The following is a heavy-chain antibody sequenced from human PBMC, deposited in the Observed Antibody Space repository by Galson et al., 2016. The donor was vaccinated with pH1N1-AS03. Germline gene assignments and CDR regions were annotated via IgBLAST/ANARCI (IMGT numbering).Heavy chain of an antibody. CDR3: ARTLNYNTGLDV. V-gene: IGHV2-70*04. Sequence: PALVTPTQTLTLTCTVSGFSLSTGGMRVSWIRQPPGKALEWLGRIDWDDGTFYSTSLKTRLTISKDISKNQVVLTMTNMDPVDTGTYYCARTLNYNTGLDVWGPGATVTVSS. D-gene: IGHD5-24*01. J-gene: IGHJ6*02. CDR1: GFSLSTGGMR. CDR2: IDWDDGT.